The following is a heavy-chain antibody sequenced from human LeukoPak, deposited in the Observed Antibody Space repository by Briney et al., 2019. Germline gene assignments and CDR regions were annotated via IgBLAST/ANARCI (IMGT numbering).Heavy chain of an antibody. V-gene: IGHV3-11*01. J-gene: IGHJ4*02. Sequence: GGSLRLSCAASGFTFSDYYMSWIRQAPGKGLEWLSYISSSGTTIYYTASVKGRFTISRDNAKNSLYLQMNSLRAEDTAVYYCVRGIRQYAKSYFDYWGQGTLVTVSS. CDR3: VRGIRQYAKSYFDY. CDR2: ISSSGTTI. CDR1: GFTFSDYY. D-gene: IGHD4-11*01.